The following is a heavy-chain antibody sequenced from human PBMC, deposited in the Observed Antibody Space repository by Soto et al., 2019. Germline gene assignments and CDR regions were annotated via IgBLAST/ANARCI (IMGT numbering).Heavy chain of an antibody. CDR3: ARVQWGSNWQNYYYYYGMDV. V-gene: IGHV4-59*01. Sequence: SETLYLTCTVSGGSISSYYWSWIRQPPGKGLEWIGYIYYSGSTNYNPSLKSRVTISVDTSKNQFSLKLSSVTAADTAVYYCARVQWGSNWQNYYYYYGMDVWGQGTTVT. D-gene: IGHD6-13*01. J-gene: IGHJ6*02. CDR1: GGSISSYY. CDR2: IYYSGST.